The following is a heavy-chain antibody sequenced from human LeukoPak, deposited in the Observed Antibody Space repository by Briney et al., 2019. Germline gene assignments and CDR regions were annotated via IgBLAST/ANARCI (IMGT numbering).Heavy chain of an antibody. V-gene: IGHV3-48*02. J-gene: IGHJ3*02. CDR2: IYSSDTT. CDR1: GFTFSGYA. CDR3: ARDLHYAFDI. D-gene: IGHD3-10*01. Sequence: PGGSLRLSCEASGFTFSGYAMNWVRQAPGKGLEWVSHIYSSDTTYADSVKGRFTISRDNAKNSLYLQMNSLRDEDTAVYYCARDLHYAFDIWGQGTMVTASS.